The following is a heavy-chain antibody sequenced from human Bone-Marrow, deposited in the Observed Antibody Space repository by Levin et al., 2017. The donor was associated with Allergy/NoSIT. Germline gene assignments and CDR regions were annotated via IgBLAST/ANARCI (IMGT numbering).Heavy chain of an antibody. J-gene: IGHJ4*02. V-gene: IGHV3-23*01. CDR2: ISGSGGST. Sequence: GESLKISCAASGFTFSSYAMSWVRQAPGKGLEWVSAISGSGGSTYYADSVKGRFTISRDNSKNTLYLQMNSLRAEDTAVYYCAKDLSGIVVVTASTFDYWGQGTLVTVSS. CDR1: GFTFSSYA. CDR3: AKDLSGIVVVTASTFDY. D-gene: IGHD2-21*02.